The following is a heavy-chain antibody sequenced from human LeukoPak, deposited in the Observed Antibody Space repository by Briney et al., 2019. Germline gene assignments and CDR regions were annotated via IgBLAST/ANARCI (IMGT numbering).Heavy chain of an antibody. CDR3: ARRGMRGNWFDP. CDR2: INPNSGGT. J-gene: IGHJ5*02. D-gene: IGHD3-16*01. CDR1: GYTFTGYY. Sequence: GASVKVSCKASGYTFTGYYMHWVRQAPGQGLEWMGWINPNSGGTNYAQRFQGRVTMTTDTSISTAYMELSRLRSDDTAVYYCARRGMRGNWFDPWGQGTLVTVSS. V-gene: IGHV1-2*02.